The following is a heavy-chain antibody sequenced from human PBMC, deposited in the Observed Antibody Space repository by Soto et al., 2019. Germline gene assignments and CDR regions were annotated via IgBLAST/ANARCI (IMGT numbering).Heavy chain of an antibody. CDR2: INPSGGST. V-gene: IGHV1-46*01. Sequence: ASVKVSCRASGYTFTSYYMHWVRQAPGQGLEWMGIINPSGGSTSYAQKFQGRVTMTRDTSTSTVYMELSSLRSEHTAVYYCARVGGPAAGPNYYHYGMGFLGQGTTVKVSS. D-gene: IGHD6-13*01. CDR1: GYTFTSYY. J-gene: IGHJ6*02. CDR3: ARVGGPAAGPNYYHYGMGF.